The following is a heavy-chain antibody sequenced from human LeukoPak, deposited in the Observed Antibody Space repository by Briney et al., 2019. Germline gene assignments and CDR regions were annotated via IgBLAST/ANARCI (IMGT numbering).Heavy chain of an antibody. V-gene: IGHV3-48*03. J-gene: IGHJ6*03. CDR1: GFTFSSYE. CDR3: ARDSPITGSFYYYMDV. Sequence: GGSLRLSCAASGFTFSSYEMNWVRQAPGKGLEWVSYISSGGNNIYYADSVKGRFTISRDNAKNPLYLQMSSLGAEDTAVYYCARDSPITGSFYYYMDVWGKGTTVTVSS. CDR2: ISSGGNNI. D-gene: IGHD1-20*01.